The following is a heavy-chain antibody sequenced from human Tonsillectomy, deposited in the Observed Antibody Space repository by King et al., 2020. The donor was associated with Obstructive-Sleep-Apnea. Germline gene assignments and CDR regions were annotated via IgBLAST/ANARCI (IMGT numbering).Heavy chain of an antibody. J-gene: IGHJ6*02. CDR2: ISSSSSYI. CDR3: ARVPDAGIVVVPAAIPYYGMDV. V-gene: IGHV3-21*01. D-gene: IGHD2-2*01. CDR1: GFTFSSYS. Sequence: VQLVESGGGRVKPGGSLRLSCAASGFTFSSYSMNWVRQAPGKGLEWVSSISSSSSYIYYADSVKGRFTISRDNAKNSLYLQMNSLRAEDTAVYYCARVPDAGIVVVPAAIPYYGMDVWGQGTTVTVSS.